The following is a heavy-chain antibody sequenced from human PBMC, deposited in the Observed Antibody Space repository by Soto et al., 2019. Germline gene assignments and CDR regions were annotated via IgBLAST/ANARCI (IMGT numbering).Heavy chain of an antibody. D-gene: IGHD6-13*01. V-gene: IGHV1-18*01. J-gene: IGHJ6*02. CDR3: GREGQQLAQEKYYQFNGMDV. CDR2: ISGDNINS. Sequence: ASVKGSCKASGFTFSDYGLSWARQAPGQPLEWMGWISGDNINSKYSQKFQGRLTMTTDTSTATASMELRSLTSDDTAVYYCGREGQQLAQEKYYQFNGMDVWGQGTTVTVSS. CDR1: GFTFSDYG.